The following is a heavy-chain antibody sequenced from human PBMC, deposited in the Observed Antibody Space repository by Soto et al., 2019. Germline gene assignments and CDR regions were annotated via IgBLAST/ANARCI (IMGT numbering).Heavy chain of an antibody. CDR3: ASRSDGFDY. J-gene: IGHJ4*02. CDR2: IWYDGNNK. CDR1: GLTFSSYG. Sequence: QVQLVESGGGVVQPGRSLRLSCTASGLTFSSYGMHWVRQAPGKGLEWVAEIWYDGNNKYYGDSVKGRFTISRDNSKNTLYLQMNSLGAEDTGVYYCASRSDGFDYWGQGTLFTVSS. V-gene: IGHV3-33*01.